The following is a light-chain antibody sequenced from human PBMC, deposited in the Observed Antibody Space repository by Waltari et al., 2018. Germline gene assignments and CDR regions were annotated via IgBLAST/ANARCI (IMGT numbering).Light chain of an antibody. J-gene: IGKJ3*01. CDR2: DAS. Sequence: EIVLTQSPATLSLSPGERATLSCRASQRVSRNLAWYQQKPGQPPRLFIYDASTRATGVPARFSGSGSGTAFTLTLSSLEPEDFAVYFCQQRSNWPPTFGPGTKVD. CDR3: QQRSNWPPT. CDR1: QRVSRN. V-gene: IGKV3-11*01.